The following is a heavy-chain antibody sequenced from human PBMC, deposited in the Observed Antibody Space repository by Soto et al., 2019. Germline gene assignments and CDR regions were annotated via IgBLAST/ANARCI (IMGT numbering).Heavy chain of an antibody. Sequence: SDTLSLTCTVSCGSISSGGYYWSWIRQHPGKGLEWIGYIYYSGSTYYNPSLKSRVTISVDTSKNQFSLKLSSVTAADTAVYYCASGTIDDAFDIWGQGTMVTVSS. V-gene: IGHV4-31*03. CDR3: ASGTIDDAFDI. CDR1: CGSISSGGYY. CDR2: IYYSGST. D-gene: IGHD2-8*01. J-gene: IGHJ3*02.